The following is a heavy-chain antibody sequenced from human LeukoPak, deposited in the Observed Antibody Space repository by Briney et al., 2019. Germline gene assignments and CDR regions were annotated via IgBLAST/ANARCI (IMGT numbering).Heavy chain of an antibody. V-gene: IGHV3-48*01. CDR1: GFTFSSYS. J-gene: IGHJ3*02. Sequence: GGSLRLSSAASGFTFSSYSMNWVRQAPGKGLEWVSYISSSSSTMYYADSVKGRFSISRDNAKKSLYLQMNSLRAEDTAVYYCARDHHRRLYDSQARDTFDIWGQGTMVTVSS. CDR2: ISSSSSTM. D-gene: IGHD3-22*01. CDR3: ARDHHRRLYDSQARDTFDI.